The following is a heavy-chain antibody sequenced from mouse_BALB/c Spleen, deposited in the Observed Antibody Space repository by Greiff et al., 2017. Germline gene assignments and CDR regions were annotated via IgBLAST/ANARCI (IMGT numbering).Heavy chain of an antibody. V-gene: IGHV1-81*01. CDR3: ARRLITTATNYFDY. Sequence: VQLQQSGPELVKPGASVKMSCKASGYTFTYYVISWVKQRTGQGLEWIGEIYPGSGSTYYNEKFKGKATLTADKSSNTAYMQLSSLTSEDSAVYFCARRLITTATNYFDYWGQGTTLTVSS. CDR2: IYPGSGST. CDR1: GYTFTYYV. J-gene: IGHJ2*01. D-gene: IGHD1-2*01.